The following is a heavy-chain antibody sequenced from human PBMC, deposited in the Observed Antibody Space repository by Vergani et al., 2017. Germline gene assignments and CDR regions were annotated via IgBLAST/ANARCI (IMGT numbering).Heavy chain of an antibody. Sequence: QVQLQESGPGLVKPSQTLSLTCTVSGGSISSGGYYWSWIRQHPGKGLEWIGYIYYSGSTYYNPSLKSRVTISVDTSKNQFSLKLSSVTAADTAVYDCAIKKSSTGGVDYWGQGTLVTVSS. CDR2: IYYSGST. CDR3: AIKKSSTGGVDY. J-gene: IGHJ4*02. CDR1: GGSISSGGYY. V-gene: IGHV4-31*03. D-gene: IGHD1-26*01.